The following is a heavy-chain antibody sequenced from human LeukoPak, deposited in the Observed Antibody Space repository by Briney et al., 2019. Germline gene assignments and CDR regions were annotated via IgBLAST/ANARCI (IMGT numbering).Heavy chain of an antibody. CDR2: IYSGGST. D-gene: IGHD6-13*01. Sequence: GGSLRLSCAASGFTVSSNYMSWVRQAPGKGLEWVSVIYSGGSTYCADSVKGRFTISRDNSKNTLYLQMNSLRAEDTAVYYCARDYREGSSWEFDYWGQGTLVTVSS. J-gene: IGHJ4*02. CDR1: GFTVSSNY. V-gene: IGHV3-53*01. CDR3: ARDYREGSSWEFDY.